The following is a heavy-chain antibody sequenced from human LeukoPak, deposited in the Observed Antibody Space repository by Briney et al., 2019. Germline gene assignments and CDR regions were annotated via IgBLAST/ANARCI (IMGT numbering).Heavy chain of an antibody. Sequence: ASVKVSCKASGGTFSSYAISWVRQAPGQGLEWMGWISAYNGNTNYAQKLQGRVTMTTDTSTSTAYMELRSLRSDDTAVYYCARDGLYSGSYLGDYWGQGTLVIVSS. CDR1: GGTFSSYA. CDR2: ISAYNGNT. V-gene: IGHV1-18*01. D-gene: IGHD1-26*01. J-gene: IGHJ4*02. CDR3: ARDGLYSGSYLGDY.